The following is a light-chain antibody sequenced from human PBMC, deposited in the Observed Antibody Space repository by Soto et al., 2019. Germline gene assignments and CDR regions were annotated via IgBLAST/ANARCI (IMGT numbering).Light chain of an antibody. CDR2: DAS. V-gene: IGKV3-11*01. CDR1: QSVSNY. Sequence: EIVLTQSPATLSLSPGERATLSCRASQSVSNYLAWYQQKPGQAPRPLIYDASMRATGVPARFSGSGSGTDFALTISSLEPEDFAVYYCQQRSIWPPITFGPGTKVDIK. J-gene: IGKJ3*01. CDR3: QQRSIWPPIT.